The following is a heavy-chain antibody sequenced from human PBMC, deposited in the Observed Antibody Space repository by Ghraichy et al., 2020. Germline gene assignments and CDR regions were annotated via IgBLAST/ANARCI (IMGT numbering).Heavy chain of an antibody. CDR2: IKSKTDGGTT. J-gene: IGHJ6*02. V-gene: IGHV3-15*01. CDR1: GFTFSNAW. Sequence: GGSLRLSCAASGFTFSNAWMSWVRQAPGKGLEWVGRIKSKTDGGTTDYAAPVKGRFTISRDDSKNTLYLQMNSLKTEDTAVYYCTRDLWSYDYVWGSYRPHYYYYGMDVWGQGTTVTVSS. D-gene: IGHD3-16*02. CDR3: TRDLWSYDYVWGSYRPHYYYYGMDV.